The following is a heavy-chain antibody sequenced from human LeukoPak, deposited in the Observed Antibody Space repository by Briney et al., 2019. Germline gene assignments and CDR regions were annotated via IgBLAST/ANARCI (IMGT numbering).Heavy chain of an antibody. CDR1: GGTFSSYA. D-gene: IGHD1-1*01. CDR3: ARDRGANWDDAFDI. V-gene: IGHV1-69*13. Sequence: ASVKVSCKASGGTFSSYAISWVRQAPGQGLEWMGGIIPIFGTANYAQKFQGRVTITADESTSIAYMELSSLRSEDTAVYYCARDRGANWDDAFDIWGQGTMVTVSS. CDR2: IIPIFGTA. J-gene: IGHJ3*02.